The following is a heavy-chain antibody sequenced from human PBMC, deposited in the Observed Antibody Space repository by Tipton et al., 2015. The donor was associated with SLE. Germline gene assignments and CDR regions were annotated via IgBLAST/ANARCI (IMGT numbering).Heavy chain of an antibody. CDR1: GFTFSSYA. CDR2: IYSGGSST. Sequence: SLRLSCAASGFTFSSYAMSWVRQAPGKGLEWVSVIYSGGSSTYYADSVKGRFTISRDNSKNTLYLQMNSLRAEDTAVYYCAKGGSGYQAFDIWGQGTMVHVSS. CDR3: AKGGSGYQAFDI. D-gene: IGHD3-3*01. V-gene: IGHV3-23*03. J-gene: IGHJ3*02.